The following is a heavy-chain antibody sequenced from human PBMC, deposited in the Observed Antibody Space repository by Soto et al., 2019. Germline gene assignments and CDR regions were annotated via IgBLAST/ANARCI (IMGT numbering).Heavy chain of an antibody. V-gene: IGHV3-33*01. J-gene: IGHJ4*02. CDR2: IWYDGSNK. Sequence: GGSLRLSCAASGFTFSSYGMHWVRQAPGKGLEWVAVIWYDGSNKYYADSVKGRFTISRDNSKNTLYLQMNSLRAEDTAVYYCARDPTNHSGSYSQTFCFDYWGQGTLVTVSS. CDR1: GFTFSSYG. CDR3: ARDPTNHSGSYSQTFCFDY. D-gene: IGHD1-26*01.